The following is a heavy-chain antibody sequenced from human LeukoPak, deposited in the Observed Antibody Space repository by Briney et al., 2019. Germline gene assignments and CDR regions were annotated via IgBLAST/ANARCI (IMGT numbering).Heavy chain of an antibody. CDR3: ARDYGSGSYEDY. D-gene: IGHD3-10*01. CDR1: GYTFTGYY. J-gene: IGHJ4*02. CDR2: INPNSGGT. V-gene: IGHV1-2*02. Sequence: ASVKVSCKASGYTFTGYYMHWVRQAPGQGLEWMGWINPNSGGTNYAQKFQGRVTMTRDTSISTAYMELSRLRSDDTAVYYCARDYGSGSYEDYWGQGTLVTVSS.